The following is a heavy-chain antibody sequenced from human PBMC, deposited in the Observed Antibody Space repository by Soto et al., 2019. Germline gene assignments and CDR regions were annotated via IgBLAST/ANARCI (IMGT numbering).Heavy chain of an antibody. CDR2: INHSGST. CDR3: ARGRVLSHQYFGIGV. Sequence: PSETLSLTCGVYGGSFSNYYWSWIRQPPGKGLEWIGEINHSGSTNCNPSLESRVSISVDTSKRQFSLKLYSVTAADTAVYYCARGRVLSHQYFGIGVLDQGNTVTGS. J-gene: IGHJ6*02. V-gene: IGHV4-34*01. CDR1: GGSFSNYY. D-gene: IGHD3-3*01.